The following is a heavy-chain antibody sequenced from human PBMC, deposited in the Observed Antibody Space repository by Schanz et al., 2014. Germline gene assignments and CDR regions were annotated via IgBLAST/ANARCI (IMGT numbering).Heavy chain of an antibody. Sequence: EVQLVESGGGLVQPGGSLRVSCAASGFTFRSYWMNWVRQAPGKGLEWVGRIENNANGATTDYAAPVKGRFTVSRDDSRNTLYLQMNTLRTDDTALYYCTTFNNRDALYIWGQGTMVSVSS. D-gene: IGHD1-20*01. J-gene: IGHJ3*02. CDR3: TTFNNRDALYI. V-gene: IGHV3-15*04. CDR2: IENNANGATT. CDR1: GFTFRSYW.